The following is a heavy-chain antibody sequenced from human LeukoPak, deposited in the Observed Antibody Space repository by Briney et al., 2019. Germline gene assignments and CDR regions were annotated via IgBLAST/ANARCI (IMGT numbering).Heavy chain of an antibody. CDR3: ARDSANRGNFDY. CDR2: ISAYNGNT. Sequence: ASVKVYCKASGYTFTSYGISWVRQAPGQGLEWMGWISAYNGNTNYAQKLQGRVTMTTDTSTSTAYMELRSLRSDDTAVYYCARDSANRGNFDYWGQGTLVTVSS. D-gene: IGHD3-10*01. CDR1: GYTFTSYG. J-gene: IGHJ4*02. V-gene: IGHV1-18*01.